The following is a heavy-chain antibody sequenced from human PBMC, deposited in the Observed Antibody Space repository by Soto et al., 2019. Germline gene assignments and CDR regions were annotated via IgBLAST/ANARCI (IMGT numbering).Heavy chain of an antibody. V-gene: IGHV4-38-2*02. D-gene: IGHD5-12*01. CDR1: GGSISNGYH. J-gene: IGHJ4*02. CDR2: IFHTGTT. CDR3: ARTDNVGDDPF. Sequence: SETLSLTCTVSGGSISNGYHWAWIRQPPGMRLEWVASIFHTGTTYYNPSLTSRVTISVDTSKNQFSLKLTSVTAADSAVYYCARTDNVGDDPFCGQGTLVTV.